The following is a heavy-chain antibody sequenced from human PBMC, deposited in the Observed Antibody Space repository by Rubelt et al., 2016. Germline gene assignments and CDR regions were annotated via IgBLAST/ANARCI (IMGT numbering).Heavy chain of an antibody. J-gene: IGHJ3*02. CDR2: IKQDGSEE. V-gene: IGHV3-7*03. Sequence: SGFTFSSYSMNWVRQAPGKGLEWVANIKQDGSEEYYVDSVKGRFTISRDNAKNSLYLQMNSLRAEDTAVYYCARDLGSDSSSFGAFDIWGQGTMVTVSS. D-gene: IGHD6-13*01. CDR3: ARDLGSDSSSFGAFDI. CDR1: GFTFSSYS.